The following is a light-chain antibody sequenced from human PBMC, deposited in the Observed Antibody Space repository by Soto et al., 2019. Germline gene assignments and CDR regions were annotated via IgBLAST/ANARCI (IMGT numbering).Light chain of an antibody. Sequence: EIVMTQSPAPLSVSPGERATLSCRASQSVSRNLAWYQQKPGQAPRLLIYAASTRATGIPARFSGSGSGTEFTLTISSLQSEDFAVYYGQQYNNWPYTFGQGTKLEIK. CDR2: AAS. J-gene: IGKJ2*01. V-gene: IGKV3-15*01. CDR1: QSVSRN. CDR3: QQYNNWPYT.